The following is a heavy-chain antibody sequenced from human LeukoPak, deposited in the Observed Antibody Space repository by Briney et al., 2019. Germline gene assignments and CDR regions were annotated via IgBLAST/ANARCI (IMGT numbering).Heavy chain of an antibody. CDR1: GGSISSNY. CDR2: IYTSGSTRSI. D-gene: IGHD5-24*01. CDR3: TRGPQGRDGYTIDY. J-gene: IGHJ4*02. Sequence: SETLSLTCTVSGGSISSNYWSWIRQPAGKGLEWIGRIYTSGSTRSINYNASLKSRVTMSVDTSKNQFSLKLSSVTAADTAVYYCTRGPQGRDGYTIDYWGQGTLVTVSS. V-gene: IGHV4-4*07.